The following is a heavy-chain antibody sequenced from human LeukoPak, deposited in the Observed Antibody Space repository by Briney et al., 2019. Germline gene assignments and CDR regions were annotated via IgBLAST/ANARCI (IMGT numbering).Heavy chain of an antibody. V-gene: IGHV4-38-2*01. Sequence: SETLSLTCAVSGYSISSGYYWGWIRQPPGKGLEWIGTMYHSGSTYYNPSLRSRVTISVDTSKNQFSLKPSSVTAADTAVYYCARHWAFYGDYGGRIDYWGQGTLVTVSS. CDR3: ARHWAFYGDYGGRIDY. CDR1: GYSISSGYY. D-gene: IGHD4-17*01. CDR2: MYHSGST. J-gene: IGHJ4*02.